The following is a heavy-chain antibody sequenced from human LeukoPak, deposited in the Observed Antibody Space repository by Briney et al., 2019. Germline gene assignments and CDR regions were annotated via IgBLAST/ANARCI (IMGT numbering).Heavy chain of an antibody. D-gene: IGHD1-1*01. Sequence: PSETLSLTCSVSGDSISPYSWTWIRQPAGKGLEWIGRIFTSGAAFYNPSLKSRVTISVDTSKNQFSLKLSSVTAADTAVYYCARGRTDRWFDPWGQGTLVTVSS. J-gene: IGHJ5*02. CDR3: ARGRTDRWFDP. V-gene: IGHV4-4*07. CDR2: IFTSGAA. CDR1: GDSISPYS.